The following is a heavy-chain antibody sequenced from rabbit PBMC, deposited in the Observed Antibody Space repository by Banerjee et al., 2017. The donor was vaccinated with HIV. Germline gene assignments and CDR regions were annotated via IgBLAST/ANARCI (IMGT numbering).Heavy chain of an antibody. CDR1: GFSFSSRS. CDR3: ARDLAGVIGWNFNF. J-gene: IGHJ4*01. V-gene: IGHV1S47*01. Sequence: QEQLVESGGGLVKPEGSLTLTCKASGFSFSSRSWICWVRQAPGKGLELIACIYTVSGSTYYASWVNGRFTISRSTSLYTVTLQLNSLTAADTATYFCARDLAGVIGWNFNFWGPGTLVTVS. D-gene: IGHD4-1*01. CDR2: IYTVSGST.